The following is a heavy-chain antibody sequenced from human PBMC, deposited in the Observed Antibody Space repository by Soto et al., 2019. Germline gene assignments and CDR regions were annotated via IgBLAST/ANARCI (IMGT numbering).Heavy chain of an antibody. CDR2: ISSNGGST. J-gene: IGHJ3*02. V-gene: IGHV3-64*01. Sequence: EVQLVESGGGLVQPGGSLRLSCAASGFTFSSYAMHWVRQAPGKGLEYVSAISSNGGSTYYANSVKGRFTISRDNSNNTLYLQMGSLRVEDMAVYYCARALGYAFDIWGQGTMVTVSS. D-gene: IGHD7-27*01. CDR1: GFTFSSYA. CDR3: ARALGYAFDI.